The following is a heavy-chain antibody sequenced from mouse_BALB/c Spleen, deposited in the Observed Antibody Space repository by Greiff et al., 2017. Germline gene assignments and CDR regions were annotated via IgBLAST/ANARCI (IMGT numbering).Heavy chain of an antibody. D-gene: IGHD1-1*01. J-gene: IGHJ4*01. Sequence: EVKLVESGGGLVKPGGSLKLSCAASGFTFSSYAMSWVRQSPEKRLEWVAEISSGGSYTYYPDTVTGRFTISRDNAKNTLYLEMSSLRSEDTAMYYCARDGTTVVATRAMDYWGQGTSVTVSS. V-gene: IGHV5-9-4*01. CDR3: ARDGTTVVATRAMDY. CDR2: ISSGGSYT. CDR1: GFTFSSYA.